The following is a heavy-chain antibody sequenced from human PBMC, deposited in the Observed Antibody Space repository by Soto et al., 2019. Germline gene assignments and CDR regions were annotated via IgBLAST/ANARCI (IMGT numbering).Heavy chain of an antibody. D-gene: IGHD4-17*01. J-gene: IGHJ5*02. Sequence: QVQLVDSGGGLVKPGGSLRLACVASGFTFSHYYMSCIRQAPGKRPEWCSYISSSGSTIYYAASGKGRYTSSRDNAQNSLYLQMNSLRAEDTAVYYCARTQHEVTTVTRKQNWFDPWGQRTLVTVSS. CDR3: ARTQHEVTTVTRKQNWFDP. V-gene: IGHV3-11*01. CDR2: ISSSGSTI. CDR1: GFTFSHYY.